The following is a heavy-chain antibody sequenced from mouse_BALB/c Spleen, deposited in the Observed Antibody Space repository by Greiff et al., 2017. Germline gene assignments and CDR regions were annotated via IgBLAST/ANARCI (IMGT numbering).Heavy chain of an antibody. V-gene: IGHV5-6*01. J-gene: IGHJ3*01. CDR3: ARGAYYYPY. Sequence: EVKLVESGGDLVKPGGSLKLSCAASGFTFSSYGMSWVRQTPDKRLEWVATISSGGSYTYYPDSVKGRFTISRDNAKNTLYLQMSSLRSEDTAMYYCARGAYYYPYWGQGTLVTVSA. D-gene: IGHD1-1*01. CDR2: ISSGGSYT. CDR1: GFTFSSYG.